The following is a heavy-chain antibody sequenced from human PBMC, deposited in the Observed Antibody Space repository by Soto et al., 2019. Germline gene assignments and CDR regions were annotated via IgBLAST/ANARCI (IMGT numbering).Heavy chain of an antibody. CDR2: IDWDDDK. V-gene: IGHV2-70*11. J-gene: IGHJ6*02. CDR3: ARIRYDYGDDYYYGMDV. D-gene: IGHD4-17*01. Sequence: SGPTLVNPTQTLTLTCTFSGFSLSTSGMCVSWIHQPPGKALEWLARIDWDDDKYYSTSLKTRLTISKDTSKNQVVLTMTNMDPVDTATYYCARIRYDYGDDYYYGMDVWGQGTTVTVPS. CDR1: GFSLSTSGMC.